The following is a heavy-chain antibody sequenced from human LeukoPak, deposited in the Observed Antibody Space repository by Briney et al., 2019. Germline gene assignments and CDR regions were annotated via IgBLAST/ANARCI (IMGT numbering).Heavy chain of an antibody. CDR2: IYYSGST. D-gene: IGHD4-11*01. CDR1: GGSISSYY. J-gene: IGHJ4*02. V-gene: IGHV4-59*01. CDR3: AREIGYSTGFRY. Sequence: PSETLSLTCTVSGGSISSYYWSWIRQPPGKGLEWIGYIYYSGSTNYNPSLKSRVTISVDTSKSQFSLKLSSVTAADTAVYYCAREIGYSTGFRYWGQGTLVTVSS.